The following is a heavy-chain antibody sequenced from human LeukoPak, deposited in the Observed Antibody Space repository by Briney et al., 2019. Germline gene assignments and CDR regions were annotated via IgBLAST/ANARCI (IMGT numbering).Heavy chain of an antibody. V-gene: IGHV3-21*01. CDR1: GFTFSSYA. Sequence: PGGSLRLSCAASGFTFSSYAMSWVRQAPGKGLEWVSSISSSSSYIYYADSVKGRFTISRDNAKNSLYLQMNSLRAEDTAVYYCARGMKQQLAFDYWGQGTLVTVSS. D-gene: IGHD6-13*01. CDR3: ARGMKQQLAFDY. CDR2: ISSSSSYI. J-gene: IGHJ4*02.